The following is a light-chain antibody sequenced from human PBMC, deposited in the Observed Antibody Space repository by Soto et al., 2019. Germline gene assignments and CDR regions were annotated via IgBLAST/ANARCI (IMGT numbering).Light chain of an antibody. CDR2: GAS. J-gene: IGKJ1*01. CDR3: QQYDTSSRT. V-gene: IGKV3-20*01. CDR1: QSVSSNY. Sequence: EIVLTQSPGTLSLSPGERATLSCRASQSVSSNYLAWYQQKRGQAPRLLIYGASSRATGIPTRFSGSGSGTAFTLTISRLEPEDVAVYYCQQYDTSSRTFGHGTKVEI.